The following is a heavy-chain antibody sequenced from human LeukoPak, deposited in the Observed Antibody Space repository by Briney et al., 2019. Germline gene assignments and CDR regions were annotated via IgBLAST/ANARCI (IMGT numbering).Heavy chain of an antibody. Sequence: SETLSLTCAAYGGSFSGYYWSWIRQPPGKGLEWIGEINHSGSTNYNPSLKSRVTISVDTSKNQFSLKLSSVTAADTAVYYCARGFHDLAARPKYNWFDPWGQGTLVTVSS. D-gene: IGHD6-6*01. CDR3: ARGFHDLAARPKYNWFDP. CDR2: INHSGST. CDR1: GGSFSGYY. J-gene: IGHJ5*02. V-gene: IGHV4-34*01.